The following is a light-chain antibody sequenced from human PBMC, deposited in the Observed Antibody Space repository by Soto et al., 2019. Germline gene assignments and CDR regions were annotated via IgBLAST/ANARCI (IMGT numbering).Light chain of an antibody. CDR1: QSISHW. CDR3: QQYHTYRT. Sequence: DIQMTQAPSTLPASIGDRLIISCRASQSISHWLAWYQQKPGKAPXXLISDASILESGVPSRLSGSTSGTEFTLTISSLQPDDFASYYCQQYHTYRTFCQGTKVDIK. CDR2: DAS. J-gene: IGKJ1*01. V-gene: IGKV1-5*01.